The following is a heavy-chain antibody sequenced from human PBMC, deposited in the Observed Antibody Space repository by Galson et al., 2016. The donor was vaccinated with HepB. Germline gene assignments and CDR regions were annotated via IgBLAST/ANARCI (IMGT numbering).Heavy chain of an antibody. Sequence: SLRLSCATSGFTFSGYNMNWVRQAPGRRLEWVSYIDSGSTTIFYADSVKGRFTISRDNAKNSLYLQMNSLRAEDTALYYCVRESPGFSSYGSVDYWGQGILVTVSS. CDR1: GFTFSGYN. V-gene: IGHV3-48*03. J-gene: IGHJ4*02. CDR3: VRESPGFSSYGSVDY. D-gene: IGHD5-18*01. CDR2: IDSGSTTI.